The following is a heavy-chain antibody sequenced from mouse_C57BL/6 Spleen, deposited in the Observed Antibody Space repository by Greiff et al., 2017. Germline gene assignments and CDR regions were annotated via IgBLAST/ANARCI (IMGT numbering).Heavy chain of an antibody. D-gene: IGHD2-12*01. J-gene: IGHJ4*01. CDR2: IYPGDGDT. V-gene: IGHV1-82*01. CDR3: ARLTTRDYYAMDY. Sequence: VKLMESGPELVKPGASVKISCKASGYAFSSSWMNWVKQRPGKGLEWIGRIYPGDGDTNYNGKFKGKATLTADKSSSTAYMQLSSLTSEDSAVYFCARLTTRDYYAMDYWGQGTSVTVSS. CDR1: GYAFSSSW.